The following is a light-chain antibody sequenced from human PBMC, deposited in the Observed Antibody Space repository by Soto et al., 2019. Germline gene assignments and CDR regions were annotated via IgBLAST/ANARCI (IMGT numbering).Light chain of an antibody. CDR3: QQRSNWQGLT. V-gene: IGKV1-39*01. CDR2: AAS. Sequence: DIQMTQSPSSLSASVGDRVTITCRASQSISSYLNWYQQKPGKAPKLLIYAASSLQSGVPSRFSGSGSGTDFTLTISSLQPEDFATYYCQQRSNWQGLTFGGGTKVEIK. CDR1: QSISSY. J-gene: IGKJ4*01.